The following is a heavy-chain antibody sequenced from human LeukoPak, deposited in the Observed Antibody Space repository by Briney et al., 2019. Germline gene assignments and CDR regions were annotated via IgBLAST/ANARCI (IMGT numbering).Heavy chain of an antibody. CDR2: ISSSSSYI. CDR1: GFTFSSYS. CDR3: ARGYCGGDCFRGYYYMDV. J-gene: IGHJ6*03. Sequence: GGSLRLSCAASGFTFSSYSMNWVRQAPGKGLEWVSSISSSSSYIYYADSVKGRFTISRDNAKNSLYLQMNSLRAEDTAVYYCARGYCGGDCFRGYYYMDVWGKGTTVTVSS. V-gene: IGHV3-21*01. D-gene: IGHD2-21*01.